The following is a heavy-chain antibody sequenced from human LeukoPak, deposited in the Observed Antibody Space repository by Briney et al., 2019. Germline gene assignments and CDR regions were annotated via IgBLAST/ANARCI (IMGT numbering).Heavy chain of an antibody. V-gene: IGHV4-30-4*01. CDR1: GGSFVSGDYS. Sequence: SQTLSLTCTVSGGSFVSGDYSGSWIRQPPGKGLEWIGSIYESGDTHYNPSLKSRVIISVDTSKNQFSLKLSSVTAADTAVYYCARRFLWFGESSGTFDYWGQGTLVTVSS. CDR3: ARRFLWFGESSGTFDY. J-gene: IGHJ4*02. CDR2: IYESGDT. D-gene: IGHD3-10*01.